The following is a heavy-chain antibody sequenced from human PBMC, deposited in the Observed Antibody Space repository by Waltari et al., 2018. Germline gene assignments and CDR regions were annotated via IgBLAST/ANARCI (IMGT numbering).Heavy chain of an antibody. CDR1: GFTFSSYS. J-gene: IGHJ3*02. D-gene: IGHD3-9*01. Sequence: EVQLVESGGGLVKPGGSLRLSCAASGFTFSSYSMNWVRQAPGKGLEWVSSISSSSSYIYYADSVKGRFTISRDNAKNSLYLQMNSLRAEDTAVYYCARVILTGYYKDAFDIWGQGTMVTVSS. V-gene: IGHV3-21*01. CDR3: ARVILTGYYKDAFDI. CDR2: ISSSSSYI.